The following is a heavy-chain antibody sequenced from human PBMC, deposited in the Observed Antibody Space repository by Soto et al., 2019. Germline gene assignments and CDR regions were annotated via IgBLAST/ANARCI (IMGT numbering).Heavy chain of an antibody. CDR1: GFTFSSYT. D-gene: IGHD3-10*01. CDR3: SKSAVQVWFEDFDY. CDR2: IGGSGDSR. V-gene: IGHV3-23*01. Sequence: EVQLSQSGGGFVQPGGSLRLSCAASGFTFSSYTMSWVRQVPGKGLEWVSGIGGSGDSRYYADSVKGRFTISRDNSKNTLYLQMNSLRPEDTAVYYCSKSAVQVWFEDFDYWGQGSQVTVSS. J-gene: IGHJ4*02.